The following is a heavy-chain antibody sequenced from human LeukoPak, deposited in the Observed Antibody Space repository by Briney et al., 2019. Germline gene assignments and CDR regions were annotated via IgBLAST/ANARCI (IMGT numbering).Heavy chain of an antibody. CDR1: GFTFSSYA. CDR2: ISGSGGST. D-gene: IGHD5-18*01. J-gene: IGHJ6*02. Sequence: GGSLRLSCAASGFTFSSYAMSWVRQAPGKGLEWVSAISGSGGSTYYADSVKGRFTISRDNSKNTLYLQMNSLRAEDTAVYYCAREGSYGYYYYYYGMDVWGQGTTVTVSS. V-gene: IGHV3-23*01. CDR3: AREGSYGYYYYYYGMDV.